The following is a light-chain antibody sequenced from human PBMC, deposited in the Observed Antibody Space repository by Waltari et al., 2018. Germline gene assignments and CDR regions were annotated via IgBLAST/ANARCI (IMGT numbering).Light chain of an antibody. CDR2: GAS. V-gene: IGKV3-15*01. CDR1: QSVSTN. Sequence: DTVMTQSPVTLSVSLGERATLSCRASQSVSTNLAWYQQNPGQAPRLLIYGASTRATDIPARFSGSGSGTEFTLTISSLQSEDSAIYYCHQYNKGPQTFGQGTKVEI. J-gene: IGKJ1*01. CDR3: HQYNKGPQT.